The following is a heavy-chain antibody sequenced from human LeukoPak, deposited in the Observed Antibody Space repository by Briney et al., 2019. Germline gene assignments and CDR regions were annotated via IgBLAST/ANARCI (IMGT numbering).Heavy chain of an antibody. CDR2: TYYRSKWYN. Sequence: SQTLSLTFAISGDSVSISSAAWSWIRQSPSRGLEWLGRTYYRSKWYNDYAVSVKSRITSNPDTSKNQFSLQLNSMTPEDTAVYYCAREGSEGYLFDYWGQGTLVTVSS. CDR3: AREGSEGYLFDY. V-gene: IGHV6-1*01. J-gene: IGHJ4*02. CDR1: GDSVSISSAA. D-gene: IGHD1-1*01.